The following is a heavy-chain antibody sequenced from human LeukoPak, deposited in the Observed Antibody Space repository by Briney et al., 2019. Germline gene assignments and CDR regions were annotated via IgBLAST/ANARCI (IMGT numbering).Heavy chain of an antibody. V-gene: IGHV4-38-2*02. CDR3: ARAILEYQHPYYFDY. Sequence: SETLSLTCTVSAYSISSGYYWGWIRQPPGKGLEWIESIYHSGSTYYNPSLESRVTISVDTSKNQFSLKLSSVTAADTAVYYCARAILEYQHPYYFDYWGQGTLVTVSS. CDR2: IYHSGST. CDR1: AYSISSGYY. J-gene: IGHJ4*02. D-gene: IGHD2-2*01.